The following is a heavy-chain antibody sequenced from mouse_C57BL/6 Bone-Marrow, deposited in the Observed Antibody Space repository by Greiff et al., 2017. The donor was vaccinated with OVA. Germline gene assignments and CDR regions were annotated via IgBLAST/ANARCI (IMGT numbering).Heavy chain of an antibody. V-gene: IGHV14-4*01. CDR3: TTGYGNYPAWFAY. CDR1: GFNIKDDY. D-gene: IGHD2-1*01. Sequence: VQLQQSGAELVRPGASVKLSCTASGFNIKDDYMHWVKQRPEQGLEWIGWIDPENGDTEYASKFQGTATITADTSSNTAYLQLSSLTSEDTAVYYCTTGYGNYPAWFAYWGQGTLVTVSA. CDR2: IDPENGDT. J-gene: IGHJ3*01.